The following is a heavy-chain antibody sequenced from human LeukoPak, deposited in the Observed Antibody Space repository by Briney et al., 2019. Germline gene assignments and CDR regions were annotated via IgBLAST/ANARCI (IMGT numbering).Heavy chain of an antibody. J-gene: IGHJ4*02. CDR1: GGSFSGYY. Sequence: SQTLSLTCAVYGGSFSGYYWSWIRQPPGKGLEWIGEINHSGSTNYNPSLKSRVTISVDTSKNQFSLKLSSVTAADTAVYYCARAWYYYDSSGYYPFDYWGQGTLVTVSS. D-gene: IGHD3-22*01. CDR2: INHSGST. CDR3: ARAWYYYDSSGYYPFDY. V-gene: IGHV4-34*01.